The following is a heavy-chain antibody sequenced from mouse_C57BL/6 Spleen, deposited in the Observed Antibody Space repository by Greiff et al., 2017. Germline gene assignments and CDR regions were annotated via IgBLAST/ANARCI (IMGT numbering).Heavy chain of an antibody. CDR1: GFTFSSYA. D-gene: IGHD1-1*01. J-gene: IGHJ2*01. V-gene: IGHV5-4*01. CDR2: ISDGGSYT. CDR3: AREDPYYGSSYGYFDY. Sequence: EVQLQESGGGLVKPGGSLKLSCAASGFTFSSYAMSWVRQTPEKRLEWVATISDGGSYTYYPDNVKGRFTISRDNAKNNLYLQMSHLKSEDTAMYYCAREDPYYGSSYGYFDYWGQGTTLTVSS.